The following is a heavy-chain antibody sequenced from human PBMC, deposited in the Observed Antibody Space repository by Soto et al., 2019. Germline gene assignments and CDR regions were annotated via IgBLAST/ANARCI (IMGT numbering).Heavy chain of an antibody. CDR1: GFPFLSYA. J-gene: IGHJ3*01. CDR2: IGGSGAT. Sequence: PGGSLRLSCAASGFPFLSYAMSWVRQAPGRGLEWVSSIGGSGATYHADSLKGRFTISRDNSKNMVYLQMNSLRAEDTAVYYCANRMERKHWFTFSAFDFWGQVPLVTV. D-gene: IGHD3-9*01. V-gene: IGHV3-23*01. CDR3: ANRMERKHWFTFSAFDF.